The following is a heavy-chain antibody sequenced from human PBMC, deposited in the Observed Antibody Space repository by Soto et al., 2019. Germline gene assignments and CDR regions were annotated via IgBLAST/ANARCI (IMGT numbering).Heavy chain of an antibody. CDR1: GFTFSTYA. D-gene: IGHD3-22*01. CDR2: ISGSGNT. Sequence: GGSLRLDCAASGFTFSTYAMSRVRHGPGKGLEWVSGISGSGNTYYADSVKGRFTISRDNSKNTLYLQMISLRTEDTAVYHCAISGGYDNTSPFDYWGQGTQVTVSS. CDR3: AISGGYDNTSPFDY. V-gene: IGHV3-23*01. J-gene: IGHJ4*02.